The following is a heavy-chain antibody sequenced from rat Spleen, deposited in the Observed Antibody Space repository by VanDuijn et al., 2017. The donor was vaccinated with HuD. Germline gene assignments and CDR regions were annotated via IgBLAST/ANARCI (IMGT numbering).Heavy chain of an antibody. D-gene: IGHD2-1*01. CDR2: IYYDGSKM. J-gene: IGHJ2*01. CDR1: GFTFSNYG. CDR3: AASDTSLDY. V-gene: IGHV5-54*01. Sequence: EVKLVESGGGLVQPGNSLTLSCVASGFTFSNYGMHWIRQAPKKGLEWIAMIYYDGSKMYYADTVKGRFTISRDNSKNTLYLEMNSVRSEDTAMYYCAASDTSLDYWGQGVMVTVSS.